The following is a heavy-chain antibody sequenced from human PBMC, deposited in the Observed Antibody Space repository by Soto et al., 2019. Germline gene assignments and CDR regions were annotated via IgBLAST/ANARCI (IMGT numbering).Heavy chain of an antibody. CDR3: ARLRGSGSFDY. Sequence: GGSLRLSCAASGFTFSSYGMHWVRQAPGKGLEWVAVIWYDGSNKYYADSVKGRFTISRDNSKNTLYLQMNSLRAEDTAVYYCARLRGSGSFDYWGQGTLVTVSS. CDR2: IWYDGSNK. J-gene: IGHJ4*02. V-gene: IGHV3-33*01. D-gene: IGHD2-15*01. CDR1: GFTFSSYG.